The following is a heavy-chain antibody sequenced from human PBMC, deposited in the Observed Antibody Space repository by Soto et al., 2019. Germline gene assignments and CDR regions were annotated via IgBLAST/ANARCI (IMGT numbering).Heavy chain of an antibody. CDR1: GFTFSSYG. V-gene: IGHV3-30*18. J-gene: IGHJ3*02. D-gene: IGHD2-2*02. Sequence: GGSLRLSCAASGFTFSSYGMHWVRQAPGKGLEWVAVISSDGSNKYYADSVKGRFTISRDNSKNTLYLQMNSLRAEDTAVYYCAKVSSPSSDSVGVPAAIGSAFDIWGQGTMVTVSS. CDR3: AKVSSPSSDSVGVPAAIGSAFDI. CDR2: ISSDGSNK.